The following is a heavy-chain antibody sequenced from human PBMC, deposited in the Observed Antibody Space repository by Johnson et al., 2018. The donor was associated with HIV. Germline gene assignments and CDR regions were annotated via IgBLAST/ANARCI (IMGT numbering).Heavy chain of an antibody. J-gene: IGHJ3*02. D-gene: IGHD3-9*01. V-gene: IGHV3-30*03. CDR1: GFTFSSYG. CDR3: ARIPILRYFDWLYDAFDI. CDR2: ISYDGSNE. Sequence: QVQLVESGGGLVQPGGSLRLSCAASGFTFSSYGMHWVRQAPGKGLAWVAVISYDGSNEYYEDSVKGRFTISRDNDKNSLYLQMNSLRAEDTAVYYCARIPILRYFDWLYDAFDIWGQGTMVTVSS.